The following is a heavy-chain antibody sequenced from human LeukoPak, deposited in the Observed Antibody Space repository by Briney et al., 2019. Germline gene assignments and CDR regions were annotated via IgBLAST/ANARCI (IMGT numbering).Heavy chain of an antibody. CDR2: INPSGGTT. CDR3: SRDLGGSYNDY. CDR1: GYTLTTYY. J-gene: IGHJ4*02. Sequence: GASVKVSCKASGYTLTTYYMHWVRQAPGQGLEWVGVINPSGGTTTYAQKLQGRVTMTRDTSTSTVYMELSSLRIEDTAVYYCSRDLGGSYNDYWGQGTMVTVSS. D-gene: IGHD1-26*01. V-gene: IGHV1-46*04.